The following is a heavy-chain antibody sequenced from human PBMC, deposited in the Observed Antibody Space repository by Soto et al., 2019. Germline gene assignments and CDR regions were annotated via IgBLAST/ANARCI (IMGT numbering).Heavy chain of an antibody. V-gene: IGHV3-30*04. CDR1: RFTFSSYA. CDR2: ISYDGSTK. CDR3: AKDQGNLLWTGGIDS. Sequence: QVQLVESGGGVVQPGRSLRLSCEASRFTFSSYAMHWVRQAPGKGLDWVAVISYDGSTKYYADSVKGRITISRNNSNNTLYLHVDRLRPEDTAVYYCAKDQGNLLWTGGIDSWGQGTLVTVAS. D-gene: IGHD1-1*01. J-gene: IGHJ4*02.